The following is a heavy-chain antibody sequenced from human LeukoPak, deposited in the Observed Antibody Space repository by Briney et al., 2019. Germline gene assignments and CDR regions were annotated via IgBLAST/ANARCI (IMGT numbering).Heavy chain of an antibody. V-gene: IGHV5-51*01. CDR3: QKTAYEILTGYIDY. Sequence: GESLKISCKGSGYSFTSYWSGWVRQMTGKDLEWMGIICPGDSDTRYRPSFQGTVTISADKSISTAYLQWSSLKASDTVFFFKQKTAYEILTGYIDYWGQGTLVTVSS. CDR1: GYSFTSYW. J-gene: IGHJ4*02. CDR2: ICPGDSDT. D-gene: IGHD3-9*01.